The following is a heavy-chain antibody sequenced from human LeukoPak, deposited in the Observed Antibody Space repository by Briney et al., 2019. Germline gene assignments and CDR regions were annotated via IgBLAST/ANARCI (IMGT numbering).Heavy chain of an antibody. D-gene: IGHD4-17*01. CDR2: ISGSGGST. CDR3: AKEIQPYGDHDIDYFDY. J-gene: IGHJ4*02. CDR1: GFTFSSYA. V-gene: IGHV3-23*01. Sequence: PGGSLRLSCAASGFTFSSYAMSWVRQAPGKGLEWVSAISGSGGSTYCADSVKGRFTISRDNSKNTLYLQMNSLRAEDTAVYYCAKEIQPYGDHDIDYFDYWGQGTLVTVSS.